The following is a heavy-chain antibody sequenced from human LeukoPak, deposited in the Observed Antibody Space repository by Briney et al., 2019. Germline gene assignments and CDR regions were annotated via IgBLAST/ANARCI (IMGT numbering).Heavy chain of an antibody. Sequence: SESLSLTCAVYGVSFSGYYWRWIRQPPGKGLEWIGEINHSGSTNYNPSRKSRVTISVDTSKSQVSLKVSSVTAADTAVYYCARANSIEDYWGQGTLVTVSS. V-gene: IGHV4-34*01. CDR2: INHSGST. J-gene: IGHJ4*02. D-gene: IGHD2-21*01. CDR1: GVSFSGYY. CDR3: ARANSIEDY.